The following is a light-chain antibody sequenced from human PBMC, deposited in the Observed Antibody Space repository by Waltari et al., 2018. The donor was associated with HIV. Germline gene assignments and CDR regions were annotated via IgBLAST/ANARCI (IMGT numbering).Light chain of an antibody. Sequence: DIQRTQSHSTLSASVGDRVTITCRASQRISSWLAWYQQKPGKAPKLLLYKASSLESGVPSRFSGSGSGTEFTLTISSLQPDDFATDYCQQYNSYRTFGGGTKVEIK. CDR3: QQYNSYRT. CDR1: QRISSW. CDR2: KAS. J-gene: IGKJ4*01. V-gene: IGKV1-5*03.